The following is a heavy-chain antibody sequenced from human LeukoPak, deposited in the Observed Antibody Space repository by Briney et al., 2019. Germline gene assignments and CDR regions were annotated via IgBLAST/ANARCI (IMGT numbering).Heavy chain of an antibody. CDR2: ISAYNGNT. Sequence: ASVKASCKASGYTFTGYYMHWVRQAPGQGLEWMGWISAYNGNTNYAQKLQGRVTMTTDTSTSTAYMELRSLRSDDTAVYYCARVLTDWFSDQYYFDYWGQGTLVTVSS. CDR3: ARVLTDWFSDQYYFDY. J-gene: IGHJ4*02. V-gene: IGHV1-18*04. D-gene: IGHD3-10*01. CDR1: GYTFTGYY.